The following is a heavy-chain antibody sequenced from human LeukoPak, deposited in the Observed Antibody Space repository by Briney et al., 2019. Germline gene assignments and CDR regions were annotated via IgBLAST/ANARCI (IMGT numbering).Heavy chain of an antibody. CDR3: ARWGHPRITMIVVPYAFDI. CDR1: GGSISSYY. J-gene: IGHJ3*02. Sequence: PSETLSLTCTVSGGSISSYYWSWIRQPAGKGLEWIGRIYTSGSTNYNPSLKSRVTISVDTSKNQFSLKLSSVTAADTAVYYCARWGHPRITMIVVPYAFDIWGQGTMVTVSS. CDR2: IYTSGST. V-gene: IGHV4-4*07. D-gene: IGHD3-22*01.